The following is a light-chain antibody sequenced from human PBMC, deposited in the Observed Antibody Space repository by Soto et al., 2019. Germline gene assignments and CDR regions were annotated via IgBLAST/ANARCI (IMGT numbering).Light chain of an antibody. V-gene: IGKV1-17*01. Sequence: DIQMTQSPSSLSASVADRVTITCRASQDIGTDLGWYQQKPGKAPKRLIYGSSNLRSGVPSRFSGSGSGTEFILTISSLQPEDSASYYCLQHHSFPRTFGQGTKVDIK. CDR3: LQHHSFPRT. CDR2: GSS. CDR1: QDIGTD. J-gene: IGKJ1*01.